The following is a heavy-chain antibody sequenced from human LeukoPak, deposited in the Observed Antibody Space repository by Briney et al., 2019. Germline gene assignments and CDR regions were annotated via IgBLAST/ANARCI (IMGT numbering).Heavy chain of an antibody. Sequence: PSETLSLTCAVYSGSFSDYYWSWIRQPPGKGLEWIGEINHSGSTNYNPSLKSRVTFSVDTSKNQFSLKLSSVTAADTAVYYCARDSRQWLVGGFDYWGQGTLVTVSS. V-gene: IGHV4-34*01. J-gene: IGHJ4*02. D-gene: IGHD6-19*01. CDR2: INHSGST. CDR3: ARDSRQWLVGGFDY. CDR1: SGSFSDYY.